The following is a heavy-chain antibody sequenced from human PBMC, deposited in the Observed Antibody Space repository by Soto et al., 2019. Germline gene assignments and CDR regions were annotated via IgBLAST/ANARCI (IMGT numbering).Heavy chain of an antibody. CDR3: ARHRWGSGSYSGLLDF. J-gene: IGHJ4*02. D-gene: IGHD3-10*01. Sequence: SETLSLTCSVSGGSISTSSYFWGWIRQPPGKGLEWVGAVHYSGSANYRSSLQSRVTISVDTSQNQFSLRLRSVTAADTAVYYCARHRWGSGSYSGLLDFWGQGALVTVSS. V-gene: IGHV4-39*01. CDR1: GGSISTSSYF. CDR2: VHYSGSA.